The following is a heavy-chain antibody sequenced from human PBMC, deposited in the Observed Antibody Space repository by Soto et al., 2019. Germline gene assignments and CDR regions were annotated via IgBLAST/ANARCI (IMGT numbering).Heavy chain of an antibody. J-gene: IGHJ4*02. CDR2: INPNSGGT. V-gene: IGHV1-2*04. CDR3: ARGGIGQQLVFWDLDY. Sequence: GASVKVSCTASGYTFTGYYMHWVRQAPGQGLEWMGWINPNSGGTNYAQKFQGWVTMTRDTSISTAYMELSRLRSDDTAVYYCARGGIGQQLVFWDLDYWGQGTLVTVSS. CDR1: GYTFTGYY. D-gene: IGHD6-13*01.